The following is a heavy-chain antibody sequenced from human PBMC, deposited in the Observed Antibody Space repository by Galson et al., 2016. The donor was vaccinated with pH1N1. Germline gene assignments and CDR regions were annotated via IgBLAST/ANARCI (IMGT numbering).Heavy chain of an antibody. CDR3: ARDRGAPGSPPLYFFNY. D-gene: IGHD2-15*01. CDR1: GFTFSNYG. Sequence: SLRLSCAASGFTFSNYGMHWVRQAPGKGLEWVAFVQDDGTTEYYADSMKGRFTIPRDNSQKTLYLQMNNLRVDDTAVYYCARDRGAPGSPPLYFFNYWGHGTLVIVSS. J-gene: IGHJ4*01. CDR2: VQDDGTTE. V-gene: IGHV3-30*02.